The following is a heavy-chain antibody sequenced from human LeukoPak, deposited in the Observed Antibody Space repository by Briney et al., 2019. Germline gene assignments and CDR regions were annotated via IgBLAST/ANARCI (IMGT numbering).Heavy chain of an antibody. CDR3: TRGGPAYCGADCYDFDY. Sequence: GGPLRLSCAVSGFNFEDYGMSWVRQAPGKGLEWVSSINWSGGRTGYADSVKGRFTISRDNAKNSLYLQMNSLRAEDTAFYYCTRGGPAYCGADCYDFDYWGQGTLVTVSS. D-gene: IGHD2-21*02. J-gene: IGHJ4*02. CDR2: INWSGGRT. CDR1: GFNFEDYG. V-gene: IGHV3-20*04.